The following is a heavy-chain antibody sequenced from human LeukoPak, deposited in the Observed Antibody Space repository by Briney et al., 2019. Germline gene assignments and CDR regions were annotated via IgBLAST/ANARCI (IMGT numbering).Heavy chain of an antibody. CDR1: GGSFSGYY. Sequence: SETLSLTCAVYGGSFSGYYWSWIRQPPGKGLEWIGEINHSGSTNYNPSLKSRVTISVDTSKNQFSLKLSSVTAADTAVYYCARGDCSSTSCYVGYYYYYMDVWGKGTTVTVSS. V-gene: IGHV4-34*01. D-gene: IGHD2-2*01. J-gene: IGHJ6*03. CDR3: ARGDCSSTSCYVGYYYYYMDV. CDR2: INHSGST.